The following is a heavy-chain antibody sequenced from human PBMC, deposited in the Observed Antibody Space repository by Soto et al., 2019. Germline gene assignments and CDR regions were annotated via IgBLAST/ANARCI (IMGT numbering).Heavy chain of an antibody. V-gene: IGHV3-30-3*02. Sequence: GGSLRISCVASGFTFSSYAMHWVRQAPGKGLEWVSLVSYDGRNKYYADSVKGRFTISRDNSKNTLYLQMNSLRAEDTAVYYCSKYRNVIVVVHYDWGQGTLVPVSS. CDR2: VSYDGRNK. D-gene: IGHD3-22*01. CDR1: GFTFSSYA. J-gene: IGHJ4*02. CDR3: SKYRNVIVVVHYD.